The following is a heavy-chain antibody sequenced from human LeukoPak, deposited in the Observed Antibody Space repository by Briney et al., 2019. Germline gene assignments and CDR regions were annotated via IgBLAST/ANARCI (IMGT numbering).Heavy chain of an antibody. V-gene: IGHV4-59*12. CDR2: IYYSGST. CDR3: ARSYGSRYFDL. J-gene: IGHJ2*01. CDR1: GGSISSYY. D-gene: IGHD1-26*01. Sequence: SETLSLTCTVSGGSISSYYWSWIRQPPGKGLEWIGYIYYSGSTNYNPSLKSRVTISVDTSKNQFSLRLSSVTAADTAVYYCARSYGSRYFDLWGRGTLVTVSS.